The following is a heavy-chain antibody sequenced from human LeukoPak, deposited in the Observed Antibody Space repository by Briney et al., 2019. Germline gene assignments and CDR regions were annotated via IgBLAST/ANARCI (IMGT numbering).Heavy chain of an antibody. D-gene: IGHD3-22*01. CDR3: AREGLSSGYYSYFDY. V-gene: IGHV4-59*01. CDR1: GGSISSYY. Sequence: PSETLSLTCTVSGGSISSYYWSWIRQPPGKGLEWIGYIYYSGSTNYNPSLKSRVTISVDTSKNQFSLKLSSVTAADTAVYYCAREGLSSGYYSYFDYWGQGTLVTVSS. CDR2: IYYSGST. J-gene: IGHJ4*02.